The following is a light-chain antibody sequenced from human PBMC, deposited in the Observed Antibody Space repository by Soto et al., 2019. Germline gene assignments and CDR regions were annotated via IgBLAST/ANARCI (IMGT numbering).Light chain of an antibody. Sequence: QSVLTQPPSASGSPGQSVTISCTGTSSDVGAYNYVSWYQQLPGKAPKLIIYEVSKRPSGVPDRFSGSKSGNTASLTVSGLQAEDEADYHCRSYAGSNNHYVFGTGNKVTVL. CDR3: RSYAGSNNHYV. CDR2: EVS. J-gene: IGLJ1*01. CDR1: SSDVGAYNY. V-gene: IGLV2-8*01.